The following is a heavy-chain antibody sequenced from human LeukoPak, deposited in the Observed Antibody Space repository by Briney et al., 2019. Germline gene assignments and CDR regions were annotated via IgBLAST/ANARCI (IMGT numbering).Heavy chain of an antibody. V-gene: IGHV4-59*11. CDR2: IYYNGDT. CDR3: ARGQHYYDTGI. D-gene: IGHD3-22*01. Sequence: PSETLSLTSNVSVGSIGTLYWSWIRQPPGKGLEWIGYIYYNGDTNYNPSLKSRVTISVDTSKNQFSLKVKFVTAADTAVYYCARGQHYYDTGIWGPGTLVTVSS. CDR1: VGSIGTLY. J-gene: IGHJ4*02.